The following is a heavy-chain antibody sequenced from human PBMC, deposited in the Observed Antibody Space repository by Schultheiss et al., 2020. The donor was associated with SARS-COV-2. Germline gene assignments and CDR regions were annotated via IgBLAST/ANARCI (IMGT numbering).Heavy chain of an antibody. D-gene: IGHD5-18*01. V-gene: IGHV4-38-2*02. Sequence: SETLSLTCNVSASSISGYYWAWLRQPPGKGLEWIGSIYHGGSLYSNPSLKSRITISVDMSENQFSLKLTSVTAADTAVYFCARAGYTAVPRYWNFDLWGRGTVVTVSS. J-gene: IGHJ2*01. CDR2: IYHGGSL. CDR3: ARAGYTAVPRYWNFDL. CDR1: ASSISGYY.